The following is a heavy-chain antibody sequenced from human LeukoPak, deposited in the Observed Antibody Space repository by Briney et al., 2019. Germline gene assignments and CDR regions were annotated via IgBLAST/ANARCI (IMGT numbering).Heavy chain of an antibody. CDR2: IYPSDCDT. J-gene: IGHJ4*02. CDR1: GYIFTSYC. Sequence: GESLNISCEGSGYIFTSYCGGWVRQLPGKGLEWMGIIYPSDCDTKYSPSFQGQVTISADKSSSAACLQWSSLKASDTGMYYCARLPRVGYNFLEYWGQGTLVTVSS. CDR3: ARLPRVGYNFLEY. V-gene: IGHV5-51*01. D-gene: IGHD5-24*01.